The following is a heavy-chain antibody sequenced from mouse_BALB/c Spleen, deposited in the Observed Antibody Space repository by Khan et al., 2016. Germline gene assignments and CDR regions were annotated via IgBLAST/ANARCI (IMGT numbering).Heavy chain of an antibody. Sequence: EVKLEVSGGGLVQPGGSMKLSCAASGFTFSDAWMDWVRQSPEKGLEWVAEIRGKANNHATFYPESVKGRFTISRDDSKSSVYLQMNSLRPEDTGIYYCTRHHFDYGSTYYVVDFWGQGTTLTVSS. CDR2: IRGKANNHAT. CDR1: GFTFSDAW. J-gene: IGHJ2*01. CDR3: TRHHFDYGSTYYVVDF. V-gene: IGHV6-6*01. D-gene: IGHD1-1*01.